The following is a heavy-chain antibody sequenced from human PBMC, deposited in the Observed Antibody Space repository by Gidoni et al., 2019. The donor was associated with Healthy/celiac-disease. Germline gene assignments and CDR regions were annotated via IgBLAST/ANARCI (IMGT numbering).Heavy chain of an antibody. V-gene: IGHV3-23*04. J-gene: IGHJ3*02. Sequence: EVQLVESGGGLVQPGGSLRLSCAASGFTFSSYAMSWVRQAPGKGLEWVSAISGSGCSTYYADSVKGRFTISRDNSKNTLYLQMNSLRAEDTAVYYCAKDQGYYGSGSYYNLGAFDIWGQGTMVTVSS. CDR1: GFTFSSYA. CDR3: AKDQGYYGSGSYYNLGAFDI. CDR2: ISGSGCST. D-gene: IGHD3-10*01.